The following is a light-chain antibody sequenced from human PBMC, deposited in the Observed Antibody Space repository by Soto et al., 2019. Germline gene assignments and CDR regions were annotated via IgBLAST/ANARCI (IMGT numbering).Light chain of an antibody. J-gene: IGLJ2*01. CDR3: SSYRGSSTFYVV. CDR1: SSDVGSYNR. V-gene: IGLV2-18*02. CDR2: EVS. Sequence: QSVLTQPPSVSGSPGQSVTISCTGTSSDVGSYNRVSWYQQPPGTAPKLMIYEVSNRPSGVPDRFSGSKSGNTASLTISGLQAEDEADYYCSSYRGSSTFYVVFGGGTKLTVL.